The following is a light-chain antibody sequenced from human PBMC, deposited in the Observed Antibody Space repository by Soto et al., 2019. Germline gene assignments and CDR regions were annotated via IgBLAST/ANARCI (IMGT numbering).Light chain of an antibody. V-gene: IGKV1-27*01. CDR3: QKYNSAPPT. CDR1: QAISSY. J-gene: IGKJ1*01. Sequence: DIQMTQSPSSLSASVGDRVSITCRASQAISSYLAWYQQKPGKVPKVLIYAASTLQSGVPSRFSGSGSGTDFTLTISSLQPEDVATYYCQKYNSAPPTFGQGTKVEIK. CDR2: AAS.